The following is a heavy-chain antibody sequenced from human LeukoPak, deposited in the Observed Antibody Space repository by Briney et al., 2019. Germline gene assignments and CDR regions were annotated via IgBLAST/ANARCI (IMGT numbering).Heavy chain of an antibody. J-gene: IGHJ3*01. D-gene: IGHD2-15*01. CDR2: INPSGGST. Sequence: ASVKVSCKASGYTFTSYYMHWARQAPGQGLEWMGIINPSGGSTSYAQKFQGRVTMTRDTSTSTVYMELSSLRSEDTAVYYCAKREYCSGRNCPDAFDFWGQGTMVTVSS. V-gene: IGHV1-46*01. CDR1: GYTFTSYY. CDR3: AKREYCSGRNCPDAFDF.